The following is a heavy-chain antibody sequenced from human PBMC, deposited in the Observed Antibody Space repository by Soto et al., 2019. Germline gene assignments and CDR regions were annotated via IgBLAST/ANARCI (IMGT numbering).Heavy chain of an antibody. D-gene: IGHD5-18*01. CDR1: GFTFSSYA. J-gene: IGHJ4*02. Sequence: SGGSLRLSCAASGFTFSSYAMNWVRQAPGKGLEWLSVITGGGGTTFYAYSVQDRFTISRDNSKNTLYLQMSSLRADDTAIYYCAKADGDGFSYAYGYWGQGTLVTVSS. CDR2: ITGGGGTT. CDR3: AKADGDGFSYAYGY. V-gene: IGHV3-23*01.